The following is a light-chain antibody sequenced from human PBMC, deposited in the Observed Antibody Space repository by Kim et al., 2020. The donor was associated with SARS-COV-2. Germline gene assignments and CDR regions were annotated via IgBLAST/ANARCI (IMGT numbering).Light chain of an antibody. CDR1: KLGDKY. Sequence: SYELTQPPSVSVSPGQTASITCSGDKLGDKYACWYQQKPGQSPVLVIYQDSKRPSGIPERFSGSTSGNTATLTISGTQAMAEADYYCQAWDSSTAYVFGT. J-gene: IGLJ1*01. CDR3: QAWDSSTAYV. V-gene: IGLV3-1*01. CDR2: QDS.